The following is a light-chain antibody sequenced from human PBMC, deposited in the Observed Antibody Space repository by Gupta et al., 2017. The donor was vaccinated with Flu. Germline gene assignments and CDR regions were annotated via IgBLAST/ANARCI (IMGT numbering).Light chain of an antibody. Sequence: QSALTQTASVSGSPGQSITISCTGTSSDIGAYKYVSWYQQHTGKAPKLMIFEVSNRPSGVSNRFSGSKSGNTASLTISGLQAEDEADYYCSSYTSDSNVFGTGTRVTVL. V-gene: IGLV2-14*01. CDR3: SSYTSDSNV. CDR1: SSDIGAYKY. CDR2: EVS. J-gene: IGLJ1*01.